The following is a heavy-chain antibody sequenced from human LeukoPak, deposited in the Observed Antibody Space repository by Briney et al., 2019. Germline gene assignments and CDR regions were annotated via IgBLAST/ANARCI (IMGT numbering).Heavy chain of an antibody. V-gene: IGHV3-74*01. Sequence: GGSLRLSCAASGFTFSSYWMHWVRQAPGKGLVWVSRINSDGSSTSSADSVKGRFTISRDNAKNTLYLQMNSLRAEDTAVYYCAREYSLLWFGELSGPIDVWGKGTTVTISS. D-gene: IGHD3-10*01. CDR3: AREYSLLWFGELSGPIDV. CDR2: INSDGSST. CDR1: GFTFSSYW. J-gene: IGHJ6*03.